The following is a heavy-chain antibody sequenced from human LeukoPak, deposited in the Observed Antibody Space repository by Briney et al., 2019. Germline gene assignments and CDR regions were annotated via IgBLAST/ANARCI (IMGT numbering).Heavy chain of an antibody. V-gene: IGHV1-8*03. CDR3: AVPSAGGDWFDP. CDR2: MNPNSGNT. J-gene: IGHJ5*02. CDR1: GYTFTGYY. Sequence: ASVKVSCKASGYTFTGYYMHWVRQATGQGLEWMGRMNPNSGNTGYAQKFQGRVTITRNTSISTAYMELSSLRSEDTAVYYCAVPSAGGDWFDPWGQGTLVTVSS. D-gene: IGHD3-10*01.